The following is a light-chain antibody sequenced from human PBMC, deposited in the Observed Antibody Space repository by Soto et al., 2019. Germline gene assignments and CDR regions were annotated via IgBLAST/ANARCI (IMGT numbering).Light chain of an antibody. CDR3: QQYGSSPYT. V-gene: IGKV3-20*01. Sequence: DIVLTQSPGTLSLSPGERATLSCRASQSVSSSYLAWHQQKPGQAPRLLIYDASSRATGIPDRFSGSGSGTDFTLTISRLEPEDFAVYYCQQYGSSPYTFGQGTKLEIK. CDR2: DAS. J-gene: IGKJ2*01. CDR1: QSVSSSY.